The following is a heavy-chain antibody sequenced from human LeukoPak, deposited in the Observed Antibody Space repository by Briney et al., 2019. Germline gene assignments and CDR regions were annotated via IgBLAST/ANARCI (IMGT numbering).Heavy chain of an antibody. CDR2: INWNGGST. CDR1: GFTFDDYG. J-gene: IGHJ3*02. CDR3: ARGYNWNYQNAFDI. Sequence: GGSLRLSCAASGFTFDDYGMSWVRQAPGKGLEWVSGINWNGGSTGYADSVKGRFTISRDNAKNSLYLQMNSLRAEDTALYYCARGYNWNYQNAFDIWGQGTMVTVSS. V-gene: IGHV3-20*04. D-gene: IGHD1-7*01.